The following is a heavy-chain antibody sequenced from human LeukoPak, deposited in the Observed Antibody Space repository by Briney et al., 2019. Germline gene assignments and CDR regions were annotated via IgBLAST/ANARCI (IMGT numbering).Heavy chain of an antibody. Sequence: NTSETLSLTCTVSGGSISSSSYYWGWIRQPPGKGLEWIGSIYYSGSSYYNPSLKSRVTISLDRSKNQFSLKLSSVTAADTAVHYCARLSTAPYTTFDYWGQGTLVTVSS. V-gene: IGHV4-39*07. D-gene: IGHD1-1*01. J-gene: IGHJ4*02. CDR1: GGSISSSSYY. CDR2: IYYSGSS. CDR3: ARLSTAPYTTFDY.